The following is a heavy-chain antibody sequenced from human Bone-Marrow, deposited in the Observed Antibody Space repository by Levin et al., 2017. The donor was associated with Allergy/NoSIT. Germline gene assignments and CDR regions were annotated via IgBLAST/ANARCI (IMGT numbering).Heavy chain of an antibody. D-gene: IGHD6-25*01. CDR3: ASSGDSGGAFDI. CDR1: GGSISSYY. CDR2: IYTSGST. J-gene: IGHJ3*02. Sequence: SETLSLTCTVSGGSISSYYWSWIRQPAGKGLEWIGRIYTSGSTNYNPSLKSRVTMSVDTSKNQFSLKLSSVTAADTAVYYCASSGDSGGAFDIWGQGTMVTVSS. V-gene: IGHV4-4*07.